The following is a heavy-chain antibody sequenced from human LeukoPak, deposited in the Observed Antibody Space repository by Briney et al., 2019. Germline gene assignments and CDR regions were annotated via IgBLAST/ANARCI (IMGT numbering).Heavy chain of an antibody. CDR1: GFTFSSYA. Sequence: GGSLRLSCAASGFTFSSYAMHWVRQAPGKGLEWVAVISYDGSNKYYADSVKGRFTISRDNSKNTLYLQMNSLRAEDTAVYYCAREVRKGVTTFDYWGQGTLVTVSS. J-gene: IGHJ4*02. CDR2: ISYDGSNK. V-gene: IGHV3-30-3*01. D-gene: IGHD3-10*01. CDR3: AREVRKGVTTFDY.